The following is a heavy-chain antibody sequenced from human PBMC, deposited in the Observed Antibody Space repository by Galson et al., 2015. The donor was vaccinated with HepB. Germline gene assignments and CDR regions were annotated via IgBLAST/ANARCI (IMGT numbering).Heavy chain of an antibody. V-gene: IGHV1-18*01. CDR2: ISAYNGHT. Sequence: SVKVSCKASGYMFYSYGITWVRQAPGQGLEWMGWISAYNGHTDYAQNFQGRVTLTTDTSTSTAFMEVRTLRSDDTAAYYCARVGGGSYFNWFDPWGQGTLITVSS. J-gene: IGHJ5*02. CDR1: GYMFYSYG. CDR3: ARVGGGSYFNWFDP. D-gene: IGHD1-26*01.